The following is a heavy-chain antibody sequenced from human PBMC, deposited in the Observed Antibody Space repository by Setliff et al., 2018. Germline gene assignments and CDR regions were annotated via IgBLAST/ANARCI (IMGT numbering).Heavy chain of an antibody. CDR2: IYHSGSA. CDR3: AREVGTSTSSDAFDV. J-gene: IGHJ3*01. Sequence: TLSLTCTVSGDSISSGDYFWSWIRQPPGKGLEWIAYIYHSGSAYYNPSLKSRVTTSVDTSKNQFSLHLTSVTAADTAVYYCAREVGTSTSSDAFDVWGQGMMVTVSS. V-gene: IGHV4-30-4*08. D-gene: IGHD1-26*01. CDR1: GDSISSGDYF.